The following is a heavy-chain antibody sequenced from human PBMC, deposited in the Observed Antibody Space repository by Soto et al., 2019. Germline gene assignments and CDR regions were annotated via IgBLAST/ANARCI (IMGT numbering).Heavy chain of an antibody. Sequence: GSLRLSCAASGFTFSSYSMNWVRQAPGKGLEWVSSISSSSSYIYYADSVKGRFTISRDNAKNSLYLQMNSLRAEDTAVYYCARVASYYGSGSLFDYWGQGTLVTVSS. CDR2: ISSSSSYI. CDR1: GFTFSSYS. J-gene: IGHJ4*02. D-gene: IGHD3-10*01. V-gene: IGHV3-21*01. CDR3: ARVASYYGSGSLFDY.